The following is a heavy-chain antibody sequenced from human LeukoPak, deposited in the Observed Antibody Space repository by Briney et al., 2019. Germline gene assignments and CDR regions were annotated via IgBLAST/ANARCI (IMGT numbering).Heavy chain of an antibody. CDR1: GFSFSDYG. CDR3: ARDPDGDDDFDY. CDR2: INSNGAVI. J-gene: IGHJ4*02. Sequence: GGSLRLSCAASGFSFSDYGMNWVRRAPGKGLEWLSHINSNGAVISYADSVKGRFTISRDTAKSSLYLQMNSLKIEDTAIYFCARDPDGDDDFDYWGQGTLVTVSS. V-gene: IGHV3-48*01. D-gene: IGHD4-17*01.